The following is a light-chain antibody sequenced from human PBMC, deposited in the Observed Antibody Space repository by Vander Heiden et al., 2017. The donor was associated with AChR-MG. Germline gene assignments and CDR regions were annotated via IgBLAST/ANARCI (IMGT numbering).Light chain of an antibody. J-gene: IGLJ2*01. CDR2: DVR. V-gene: IGLV2-14*03. CDR3: SSYTSSSTVV. Sequence: QSALTQPASVSGSPGQSITISCPGTSSDVGGYNYVAWYQQHPGNAPKLMIYDVRNRPSGVSNRFSGSKSGNTASLTISGLQAEDEADYYCSSYTSSSTVVFGGGTKLTVL. CDR1: SSDVGGYNY.